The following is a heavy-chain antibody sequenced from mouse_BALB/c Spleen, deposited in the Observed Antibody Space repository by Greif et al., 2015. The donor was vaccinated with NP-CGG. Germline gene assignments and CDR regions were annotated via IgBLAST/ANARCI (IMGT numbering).Heavy chain of an antibody. CDR1: GFSLTSYG. CDR2: IWAGGST. V-gene: IGHV2-9*02. CDR3: ARENSLLRLLFDY. D-gene: IGHD1-2*01. J-gene: IGHJ2*01. Sequence: QVQLQQSGPGLVAPSQSLSITCTVSGFSLTSYGVHWVRQPPGKGLEWLGVIWAGGSTNYNSALMSRLSISKDNSKSQVFLRMNSLQTDDTAMYYCARENSLLRLLFDYWGQGTTLTVSS.